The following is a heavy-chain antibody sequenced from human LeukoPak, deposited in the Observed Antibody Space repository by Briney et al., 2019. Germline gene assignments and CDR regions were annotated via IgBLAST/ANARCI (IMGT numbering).Heavy chain of an antibody. CDR3: AKVVAATMYYFDY. Sequence: GGSLRLSCAASGFTFSNYWMSWVRQAPGKGLEWVANIKQDGSEKYYVNSVKGRFTISRDNAKNSLYLQMNSLRAEDTAVYYCAKVVAATMYYFDYWGQGTLVTVSS. J-gene: IGHJ4*02. D-gene: IGHD2-15*01. CDR2: IKQDGSEK. CDR1: GFTFSNYW. V-gene: IGHV3-7*03.